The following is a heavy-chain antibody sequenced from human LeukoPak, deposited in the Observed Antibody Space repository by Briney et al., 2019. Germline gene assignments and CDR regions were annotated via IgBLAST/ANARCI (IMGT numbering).Heavy chain of an antibody. CDR1: GGSISSYY. Sequence: PSETLSLTCTVSGGSISSYYWSWIRQPPGKGLEWIGYIYYSGSTNYNPSLKSRVTISVDTSKNQFSLKLSSVTAADTAVYYCAREYSGYVPYFDYWGQGTQVTVSS. D-gene: IGHD5-12*01. V-gene: IGHV4-59*01. CDR3: AREYSGYVPYFDY. CDR2: IYYSGST. J-gene: IGHJ4*02.